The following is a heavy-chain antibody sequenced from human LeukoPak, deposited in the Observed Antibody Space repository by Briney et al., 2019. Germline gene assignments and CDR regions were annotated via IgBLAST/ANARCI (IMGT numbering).Heavy chain of an antibody. Sequence: SVKVSCKASGGTFISYAISWVGQAPGQGGEGMGGIIPIFGIANYAQKFQGRVTITADKSTSTAYMELSSLRSEDTAVYYCARDGYYDGDYGMDVWGQGTTVTASS. CDR2: IIPIFGIA. CDR1: GGTFISYA. CDR3: ARDGYYDGDYGMDV. D-gene: IGHD3-22*01. J-gene: IGHJ6*02. V-gene: IGHV1-69*17.